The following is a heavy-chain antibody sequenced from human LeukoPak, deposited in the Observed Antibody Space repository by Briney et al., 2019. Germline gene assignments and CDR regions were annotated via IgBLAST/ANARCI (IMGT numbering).Heavy chain of an antibody. V-gene: IGHV4-59*01. CDR1: GGSISSYY. D-gene: IGHD2-15*01. J-gene: IGHJ4*02. Sequence: SETLSLTCTVSGGSISSYYWSWIRQPPGKGLEWIGYIYYSGSTNYNPSLKSRVTISVDTSKNQFSLKLSSVTAADTAVYYCARGSRVVVVVAAKGDYWGQGTLVTVSS. CDR2: IYYSGST. CDR3: ARGSRVVVVVAAKGDY.